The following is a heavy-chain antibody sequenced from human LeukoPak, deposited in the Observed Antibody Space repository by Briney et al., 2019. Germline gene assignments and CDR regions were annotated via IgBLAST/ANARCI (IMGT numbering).Heavy chain of an antibody. CDR1: GFTFSSYG. V-gene: IGHV3-30*02. CDR2: IRNDGSNK. Sequence: GGSLRLSCAASGFTFSSYGMDWVRQAPGKGLEWVAFIRNDGSNKYYADSVKGRFTISRDNSKNTLYLQMNSLRAEDTAVYYCARGATVTILSDWGQGTLVTVSS. D-gene: IGHD4-17*01. CDR3: ARGATVTILSD. J-gene: IGHJ4*02.